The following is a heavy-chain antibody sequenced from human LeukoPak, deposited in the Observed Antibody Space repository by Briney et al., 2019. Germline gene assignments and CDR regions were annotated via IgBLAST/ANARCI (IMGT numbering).Heavy chain of an antibody. CDR3: ARRGYSYGYVPFDP. Sequence: SETLSLTCAVYGGSFSGYYWSWIRQPPGKGLEWIGEINHSGSTNYNPSLKSRVTISVDTSKNQFSLKLSSVTAADTAVYYCARRGYSYGYVPFDPWGQGTLVTVSS. D-gene: IGHD5-18*01. CDR1: GGSFSGYY. CDR2: INHSGST. J-gene: IGHJ5*02. V-gene: IGHV4-34*01.